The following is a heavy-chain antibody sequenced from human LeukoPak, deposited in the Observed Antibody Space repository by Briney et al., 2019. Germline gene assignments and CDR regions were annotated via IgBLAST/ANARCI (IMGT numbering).Heavy chain of an antibody. CDR2: IYSGGST. Sequence: GGSLRLSCAASGFTFSSYAMSWVRQAPGKGLEWVSVIYSGGSTYYADSVKGRFTISRDNSKNTLYLQMNSLRAEDTAVYYCASSYHGSGSYYDYWGQGTLVTVSS. J-gene: IGHJ4*02. CDR1: GFTFSSYA. V-gene: IGHV3-66*01. CDR3: ASSYHGSGSYYDY. D-gene: IGHD3-10*01.